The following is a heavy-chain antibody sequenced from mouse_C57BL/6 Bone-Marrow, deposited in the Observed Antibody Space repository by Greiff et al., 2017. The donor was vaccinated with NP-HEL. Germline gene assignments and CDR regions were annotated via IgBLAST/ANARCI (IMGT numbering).Heavy chain of an antibody. D-gene: IGHD1-1*01. Sequence: EVMLVESGGDLVKPGGSLKLSCAASGFTFSSYGMSWVRQTPDKRLEWVATISSGGSYTYYPDSVKGRVTISRDNAKNTLYLQMSSLKSEDTAMYYCARHLYYYGSSYVGFDYWGQGTTLTVSS. J-gene: IGHJ2*01. V-gene: IGHV5-6*01. CDR1: GFTFSSYG. CDR2: ISSGGSYT. CDR3: ARHLYYYGSSYVGFDY.